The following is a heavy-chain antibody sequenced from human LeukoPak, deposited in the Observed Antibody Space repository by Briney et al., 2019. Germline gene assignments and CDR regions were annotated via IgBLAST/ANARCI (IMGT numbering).Heavy chain of an antibody. Sequence: SETLSLTCTVSGGSISSSSYCWGWIRQPPGKGLEWIGSNSGSTYYNPSLKSRVTISVDTSKNQFSLKLSSVTAADTAVYYCAREIPVLAVAAHTWLFDYWGQGTLVTVSS. J-gene: IGHJ4*02. CDR3: AREIPVLAVAAHTWLFDY. D-gene: IGHD6-19*01. V-gene: IGHV4-39*07. CDR2: NSGST. CDR1: GGSISSSSYC.